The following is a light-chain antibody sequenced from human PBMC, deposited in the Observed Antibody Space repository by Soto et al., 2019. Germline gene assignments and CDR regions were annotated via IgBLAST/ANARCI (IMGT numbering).Light chain of an antibody. CDR1: QRISSN. CDR3: QQRSNWPSWT. J-gene: IGKJ5*01. Sequence: EIVLTQSPATLSVSPGERATLSCRASQRISSNLAWYQQKPGQAPRLLIYSASTRATGIPARFSGSGSGTDFTLTISSLEPEDFAVYYCQQRSNWPSWTFGQGTRLEIK. V-gene: IGKV3-11*01. CDR2: SAS.